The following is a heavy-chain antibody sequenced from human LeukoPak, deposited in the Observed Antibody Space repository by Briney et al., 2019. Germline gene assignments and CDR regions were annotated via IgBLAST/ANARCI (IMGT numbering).Heavy chain of an antibody. CDR2: VNYIGTT. J-gene: IGHJ4*01. CDR1: GASMVTNY. Sequence: PSGTLSLTCAVSGASMVTNYWNWIRQPPGKGLEWIAYVNYIGTTNYNPSLRSRVAISLDTSRNQFSLNLTSVTAADTAVYYCARADYSGAWHGGGGYFFNYWGQGTLVTVSS. V-gene: IGHV4-59*01. CDR3: ARADYSGAWHGGGGYFFNY. D-gene: IGHD1-26*01.